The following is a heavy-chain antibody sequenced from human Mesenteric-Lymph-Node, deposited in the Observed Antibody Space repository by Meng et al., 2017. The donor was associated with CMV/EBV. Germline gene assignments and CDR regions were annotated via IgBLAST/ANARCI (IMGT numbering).Heavy chain of an antibody. CDR3: ARGSPTVTTLYGAFDI. V-gene: IGHV4-59*01. CDR1: GGSISSYY. D-gene: IGHD4-17*01. J-gene: IGHJ3*02. CDR2: IYYSGST. Sequence: GSLRLSCTVSGGSISSYYWSWIRQPPGKGLEWIGYIYYSGSTNYNPSLKSRVTISVDTSKNQFSLKLSSVTAADTAVYYCARGSPTVTTLYGAFDIWGQGTMVTVSS.